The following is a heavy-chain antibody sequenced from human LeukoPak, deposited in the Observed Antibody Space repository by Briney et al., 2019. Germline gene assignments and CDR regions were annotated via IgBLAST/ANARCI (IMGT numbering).Heavy chain of an antibody. V-gene: IGHV3-23*01. J-gene: IGHJ4*02. CDR1: GFTFSSYA. CDR2: ISGSGGST. Sequence: GGSLRLSCEGSGFTFSSYAMSWVRQAPGKGLEWVSAISGSGGSTYYADSVKGRFTISRDNSKNTLYLQMNSLRAEDTAVYYCAKDRLRYFDYWGQGTLVTVSS. CDR3: AKDRLRYFDY.